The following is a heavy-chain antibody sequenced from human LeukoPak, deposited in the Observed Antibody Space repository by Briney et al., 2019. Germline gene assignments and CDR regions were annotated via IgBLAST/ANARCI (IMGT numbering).Heavy chain of an antibody. CDR3: ARRLRIEGATRRGDGFDI. CDR2: IYNSGST. CDR1: GGSINSYY. J-gene: IGHJ3*02. V-gene: IGHV4-59*08. D-gene: IGHD1-26*01. Sequence: SETLSLTCNVSGGSINSYYWSWIRQPPGKGLEWIGYIYNSGSTNYNPSLKSRVTISADTSKKQFSLKVSSVTAADTAVYFCARRLRIEGATRRGDGFDIWGQGTMVTVSS.